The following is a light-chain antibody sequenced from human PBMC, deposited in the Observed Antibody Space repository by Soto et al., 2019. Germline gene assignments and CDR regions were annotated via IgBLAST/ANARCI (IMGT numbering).Light chain of an antibody. CDR1: SSDVGGYNY. CDR3: SSYTRSSTLEV. CDR2: DVS. J-gene: IGLJ1*01. V-gene: IGLV2-14*01. Sequence: QLVLTQPASVSGSPGQSITISCTGTSSDVGGYNYVSWYQQHPGKAPKLMIYDVSNRPSGVSNRFSGSKSGNTASLTISGLQAEDEADYYCSSYTRSSTLEVFGTGTKLTVL.